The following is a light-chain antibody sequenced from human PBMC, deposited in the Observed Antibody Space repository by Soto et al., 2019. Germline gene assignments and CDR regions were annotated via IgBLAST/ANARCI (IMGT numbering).Light chain of an antibody. J-gene: IGLJ2*01. CDR2: SDN. Sequence: QSVLTQPPSASGTPGQRVTMSCSGSNSNIGSNSVSWYHQLPGTAPELLIYSDNQRPSGVPDRFSGSKSGTSASLAISGLQSEDEADDYCSTWDDSLNGQVFGGGTKVTVL. V-gene: IGLV1-44*01. CDR3: STWDDSLNGQV. CDR1: NSNIGSNS.